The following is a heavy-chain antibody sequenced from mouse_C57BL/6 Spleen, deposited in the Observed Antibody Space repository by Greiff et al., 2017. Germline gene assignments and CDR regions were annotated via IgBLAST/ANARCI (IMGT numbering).Heavy chain of an antibody. CDR2: ISSGSSTI. CDR1: GFTFSDYG. J-gene: IGHJ2*01. D-gene: IGHD2-4*01. CDR3: ARSPIYYDYDGDY. Sequence: EVKVVESGGGLVKPGGSLKLSCAASGFTFSDYGMHWVRQAPEKGLEWVAYISSGSSTIYYADTVKGRFTISRDNAKNTLFLQMTSLRSEDTAMYYCARSPIYYDYDGDYWGQGTTLTVSS. V-gene: IGHV5-17*01.